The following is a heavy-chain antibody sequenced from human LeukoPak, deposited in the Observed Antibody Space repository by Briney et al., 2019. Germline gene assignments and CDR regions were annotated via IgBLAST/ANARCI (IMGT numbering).Heavy chain of an antibody. J-gene: IGHJ4*02. V-gene: IGHV3-7*01. CDR3: ARARQYQLLRYYFDY. Sequence: GGSLRLSCAASGFTFSSYWMSWVRQAPGKGLEWVANIKQDGSEKYYVDSVKGRFTISRDNAKNSLYLQMNSLRAEDTAVYYCARARQYQLLRYYFDYWGQGTLVTVSS. D-gene: IGHD2-2*01. CDR1: GFTFSSYW. CDR2: IKQDGSEK.